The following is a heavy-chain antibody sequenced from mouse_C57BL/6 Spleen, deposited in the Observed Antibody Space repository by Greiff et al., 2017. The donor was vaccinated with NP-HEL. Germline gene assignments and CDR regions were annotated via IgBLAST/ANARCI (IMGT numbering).Heavy chain of an antibody. CDR3: ARNLITTVVAGDWYFDV. J-gene: IGHJ1*03. CDR1: GYTFTSYW. CDR2: IYPSDSET. V-gene: IGHV1-61*01. D-gene: IGHD1-1*01. Sequence: VQLQQPGAELVRPGSSVKLSCKASGYTFTSYWMDWVKQRPGQGLEWIGNIYPSDSETHYNQKFKDKATLTVDKSSSTAYMQLSSLTSEDSAVYYCARNLITTVVAGDWYFDVWGTGTTATVSS.